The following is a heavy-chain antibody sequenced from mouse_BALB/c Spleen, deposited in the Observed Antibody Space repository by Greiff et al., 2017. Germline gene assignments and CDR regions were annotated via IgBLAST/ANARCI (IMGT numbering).Heavy chain of an antibody. CDR2: IDPENGDT. CDR1: GFNIKDYY. J-gene: IGHJ2*01. V-gene: IGHV14-4*02. CDR3: TGGNYDDY. Sequence: VQLKESGAELVRSGASVKLSCTASGFNIKDYYMHWVKQRPEQGLEWIGWIDPENGDTEYAPKFQGKATMTADTSSNTAYLQLSSLTSEDTAVYYCTGGNYDDYWGQGTTLTVSS.